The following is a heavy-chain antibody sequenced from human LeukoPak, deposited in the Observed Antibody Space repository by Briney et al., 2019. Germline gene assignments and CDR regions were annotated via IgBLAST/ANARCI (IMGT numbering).Heavy chain of an antibody. Sequence: ASVKVSCKASGYTFTGYYMHWVRQAPGQGLEWMGWINPNSGGTNYAQKFQGRVTMTRDTSISTAYMELSRLRSDDTAVYYCARAAAGFMRPFDYWGQGTLVTVSS. CDR3: ARAAAGFMRPFDY. CDR1: GYTFTGYY. J-gene: IGHJ4*02. V-gene: IGHV1-2*02. CDR2: INPNSGGT. D-gene: IGHD6-13*01.